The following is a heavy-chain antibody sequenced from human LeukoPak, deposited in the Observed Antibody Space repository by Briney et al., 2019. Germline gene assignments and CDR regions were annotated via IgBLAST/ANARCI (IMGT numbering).Heavy chain of an antibody. Sequence: ASVTVSCKASGYTFTSNGISWVRQAHGQGIEWMGWISAYNGNTNYTQKLQGRVTITTDTSKSTAYMELRSLRSDDTAVYYGSRDCSSTSCCQYYGMYVWGQGTTVTVSS. J-gene: IGHJ6*02. D-gene: IGHD2-2*01. CDR1: GYTFTSNG. V-gene: IGHV1-18*01. CDR2: ISAYNGNT. CDR3: SRDCSSTSCCQYYGMYV.